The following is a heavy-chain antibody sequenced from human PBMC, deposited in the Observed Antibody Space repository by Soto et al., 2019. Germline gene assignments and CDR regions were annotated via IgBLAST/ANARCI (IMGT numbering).Heavy chain of an antibody. CDR3: ARDGYNYYFDY. V-gene: IGHV1-3*04. CDR1: GYTFTAYG. D-gene: IGHD5-12*01. Sequence: QVQLVQSGAEVKKPGASVKVSCKASGYTFTAYGMHWVRQAPGQRLEWMGWITTGNGKTKYSQKFQGRLTITRDTSASTVYMELSSLISQDTALYYCARDGYNYYFDYWGQGTLVTVPS. CDR2: ITTGNGKT. J-gene: IGHJ4*02.